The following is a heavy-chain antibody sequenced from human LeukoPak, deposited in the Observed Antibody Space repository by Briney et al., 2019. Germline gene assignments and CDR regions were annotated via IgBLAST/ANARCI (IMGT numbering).Heavy chain of an antibody. CDR3: ARWGWFGELLSYYYGMDV. Sequence: ASVTDSCKASGYTFTSYGISWVRQAPGQRLEWMGWISAYNGNTNYAQKLQGRVTMTTDTSTSTAYMELRSLRSDDTAVYYCARWGWFGELLSYYYGMDVWGKGTTVTVSS. D-gene: IGHD3-10*01. V-gene: IGHV1-18*04. J-gene: IGHJ6*04. CDR1: GYTFTSYG. CDR2: ISAYNGNT.